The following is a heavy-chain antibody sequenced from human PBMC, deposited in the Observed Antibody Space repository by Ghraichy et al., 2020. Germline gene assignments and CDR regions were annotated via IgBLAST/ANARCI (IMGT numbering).Heavy chain of an antibody. V-gene: IGHV3-53*04. CDR3: ARVGRYCSTASCSTRFYYYGMDV. D-gene: IGHD2-2*01. CDR1: EFTVGSNY. J-gene: IGHJ6*02. CDR2: IHSDDST. Sequence: LSLTCAASEFTVGSNYMIWVRQAPGKGLEWVSVIHSDDSTYYADFVKGRFTISRHNSKNTLYLQMNRVRPEDTAVYYCARVGRYCSTASCSTRFYYYGMDVWGQGTTVTVSS.